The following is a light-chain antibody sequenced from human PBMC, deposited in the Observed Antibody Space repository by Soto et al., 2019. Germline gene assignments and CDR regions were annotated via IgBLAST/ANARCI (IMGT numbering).Light chain of an antibody. CDR1: SSNIGNNY. V-gene: IGLV1-51*01. CDR3: AAWDSSLSAGV. CDR2: DND. J-gene: IGLJ2*01. Sequence: QSVLTQPPSVSVAPGQTVAISCSGSSSNIGNNYVTWYQQVPGTVPKLLIYDNDKRPSGIPDRFSGSKSGTSATLGITGLQTGDEADYYCAAWDSSLSAGVFGGGTKVTVL.